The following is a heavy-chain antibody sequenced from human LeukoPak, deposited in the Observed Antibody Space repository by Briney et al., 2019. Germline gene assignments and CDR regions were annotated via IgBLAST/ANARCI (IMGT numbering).Heavy chain of an antibody. CDR2: INHSGST. Sequence: SETLFLTCAVYGGSFSGYYWSWIRQPPGKGLEWIGEINHSGSTNYNPSLKSRVTISVDTSKNQFSLKLSSVTAADTAVYYCARGKKTLTNRYCSSTSCPNWFDPWGQGTLVTVSS. D-gene: IGHD2-2*01. V-gene: IGHV4-34*01. CDR1: GGSFSGYY. CDR3: ARGKKTLTNRYCSSTSCPNWFDP. J-gene: IGHJ5*02.